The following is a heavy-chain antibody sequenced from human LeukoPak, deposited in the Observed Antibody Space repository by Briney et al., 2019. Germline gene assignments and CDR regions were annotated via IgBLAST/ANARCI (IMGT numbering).Heavy chain of an antibody. D-gene: IGHD3-22*01. CDR1: GGSISSSSYY. J-gene: IGHJ4*02. Sequence: SETLSLTGTVSGGSISSSSYYWGWIRQPPGKGLEWIGSIYYRGSTYYNPSLKSRVNISVDTSKNHFSLRLSSVTAADTAVYYCARTRYYYDSSGYYPPYFDYWGQGTLVPVPS. V-gene: IGHV4-39*02. CDR2: IYYRGST. CDR3: ARTRYYYDSSGYYPPYFDY.